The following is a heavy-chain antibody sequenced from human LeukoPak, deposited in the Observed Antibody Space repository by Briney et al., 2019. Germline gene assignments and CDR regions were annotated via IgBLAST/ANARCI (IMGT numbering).Heavy chain of an antibody. CDR3: ARGYSYGLPRS. Sequence: SETLSLTCTVSGGSISSYYWSWIRQPPGKGLEWIGYIYYSGSTNYNPSLKGRVTISVDTSKNQFSLKLSSVTAADTAVYYCARGYSYGLPRSWGQGTLVTVSS. V-gene: IGHV4-59*01. D-gene: IGHD5-18*01. CDR1: GGSISSYY. CDR2: IYYSGST. J-gene: IGHJ4*02.